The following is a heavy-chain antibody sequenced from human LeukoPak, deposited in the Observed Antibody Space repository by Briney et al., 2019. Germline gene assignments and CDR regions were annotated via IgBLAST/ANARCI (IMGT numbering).Heavy chain of an antibody. Sequence: SETLSLTCTVSGGSISSYYWSWIRQPAGKGLEWIGRIYTSGSTNYNPSLKSRVTMSVHTSKNQFSLKLSSVTAADTAVYYCARDRRTDIVATTGFDYWGQGTLVTVSS. CDR2: IYTSGST. CDR3: ARDRRTDIVATTGFDY. D-gene: IGHD5-12*01. J-gene: IGHJ4*02. CDR1: GGSISSYY. V-gene: IGHV4-4*07.